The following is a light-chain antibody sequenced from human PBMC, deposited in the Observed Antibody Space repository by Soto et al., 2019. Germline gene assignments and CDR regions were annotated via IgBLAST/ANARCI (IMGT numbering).Light chain of an antibody. CDR1: QSLLHSSGYNY. J-gene: IGKJ5*01. V-gene: IGKV2-28*01. CDR2: LVS. CDR3: MQALQTNLT. Sequence: EIVLTQSPLSLPVTPGEPASISCRSSQSLLHSSGYNYVDWYLQKPGQSPQLLIYLVSNRASGVPERFSGSGSGTDFTLKISRVEAEDVGHYYCMQALQTNLTCGQGTRLEIK.